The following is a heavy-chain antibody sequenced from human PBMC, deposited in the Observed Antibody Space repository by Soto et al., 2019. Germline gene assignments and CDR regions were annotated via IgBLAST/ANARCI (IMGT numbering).Heavy chain of an antibody. D-gene: IGHD5-12*01. Sequence: QVQLVESGGGVVQPGASLRLSCAASGFRFSGFAMHWVRQAPGKGLEWVAVTSFDASENFYVDSVKGRFSISRDDSHNTVFLQMNGLRPEDTGIYYCARDLGGYVDLWDKSNYWGQGTLVNVSS. V-gene: IGHV3-30*04. CDR2: TSFDASEN. J-gene: IGHJ4*02. CDR3: ARDLGGYVDLWDKSNY. CDR1: GFRFSGFA.